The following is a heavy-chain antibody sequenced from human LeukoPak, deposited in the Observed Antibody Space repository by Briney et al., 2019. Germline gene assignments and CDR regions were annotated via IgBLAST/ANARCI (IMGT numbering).Heavy chain of an antibody. J-gene: IGHJ5*02. CDR1: GYSISSGYQ. CDR3: ARDPRWLTPDCTSTSCYENYFDP. CDR2: IYHSGSA. V-gene: IGHV4-38-2*02. Sequence: SETLSLTCAVSGYSISSGYQWAWIRQSPGKGLEWVGSIYHSGSAHYNPSLKSRVTISVETSKNQFSLKMYSVTAADTAVYYCARDPRWLTPDCTSTSCYENYFDPWGQGTLVTVSS. D-gene: IGHD2-2*01.